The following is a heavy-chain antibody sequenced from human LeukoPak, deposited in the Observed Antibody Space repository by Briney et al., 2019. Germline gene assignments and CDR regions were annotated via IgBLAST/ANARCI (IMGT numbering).Heavy chain of an antibody. V-gene: IGHV1-46*01. D-gene: IGHD3-10*01. CDR3: ARDWITMVREYSYNYYYGMDV. J-gene: IGHJ6*02. Sequence: ASVKVSCKASGYTFTSYYMHWVRQAPGQGLEWMGIINPSGGSTSYAQKFQGRVTMTRDTSTSTVYMELSSLRSEDTAVYYCARDWITMVREYSYNYYYGMDVWGQGTTVTVSS. CDR2: INPSGGST. CDR1: GYTFTSYY.